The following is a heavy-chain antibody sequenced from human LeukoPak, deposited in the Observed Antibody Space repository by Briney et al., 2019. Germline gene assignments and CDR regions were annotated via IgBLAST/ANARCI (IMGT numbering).Heavy chain of an antibody. CDR2: VYHSGST. D-gene: IGHD6-13*01. V-gene: IGHV4-30-2*01. Sequence: SETLSLTCTVSGGSISSGGYSWSWIRQPPGKGLEWIGYVYHSGSTYYNPSLKSRVTISVDRSKNQFSPKLSSVTAADTAVYYCARESGIAAAGAFDPWGQGTLVTVSS. J-gene: IGHJ5*02. CDR1: GGSISSGGYS. CDR3: ARESGIAAAGAFDP.